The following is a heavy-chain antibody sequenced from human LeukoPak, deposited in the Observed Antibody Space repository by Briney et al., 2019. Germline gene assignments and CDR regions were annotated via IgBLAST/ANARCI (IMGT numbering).Heavy chain of an antibody. D-gene: IGHD3-3*01. J-gene: IGHJ3*02. Sequence: PGGSLRLSCAASGFTFSDYFMTWIRQAPGKGLEWVSYINPSGGSIFYADSVKGRFTISRDNSQNTLYLQMNSLRAEDTAVYYCARDRNCDFWSGYPDAFDIWGQGTMVTLSS. CDR2: INPSGGSI. CDR1: GFTFSDYF. CDR3: ARDRNCDFWSGYPDAFDI. V-gene: IGHV3-11*04.